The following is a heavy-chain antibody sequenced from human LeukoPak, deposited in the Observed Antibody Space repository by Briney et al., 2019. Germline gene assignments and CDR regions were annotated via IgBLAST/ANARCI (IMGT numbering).Heavy chain of an antibody. Sequence: GGSLRLSSAASGFTFSIYYMTWVRQAPRKGLEWVSSISTSGAYIYYAASVKGRFTISRDNAKNSLYLQMNSLRAEDSAVYYCARYPLSYSDYYMDVWGTGTTVTVSS. V-gene: IGHV3-21*01. J-gene: IGHJ6*03. D-gene: IGHD2-15*01. CDR1: GFTFSIYY. CDR2: ISTSGAYI. CDR3: ARYPLSYSDYYMDV.